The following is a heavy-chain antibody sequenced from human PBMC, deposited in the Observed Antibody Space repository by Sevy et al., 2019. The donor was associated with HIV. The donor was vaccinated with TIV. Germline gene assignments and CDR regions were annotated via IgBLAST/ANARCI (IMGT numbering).Heavy chain of an antibody. V-gene: IGHV4-31*03. CDR1: GGSISSGGYY. CDR3: ARDMGYSDSSGYYQGGFDY. J-gene: IGHJ4*02. CDR2: IYYSGST. D-gene: IGHD3-22*01. Sequence: SETLSLTCTVSGGSISSGGYYWSWIRQHPGKGLEWIGYIYYSGSTYYNPSLESRVTISVDTSKNQFSLKLSSVTAADTAVYYCARDMGYSDSSGYYQGGFDYWGQGTLVTVSS.